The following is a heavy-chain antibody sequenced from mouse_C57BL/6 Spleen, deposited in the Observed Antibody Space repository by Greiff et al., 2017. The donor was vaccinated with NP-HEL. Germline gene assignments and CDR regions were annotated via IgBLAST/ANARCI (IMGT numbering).Heavy chain of an antibody. CDR1: GYTFTSYW. D-gene: IGHD2-5*01. V-gene: IGHV1-69*01. J-gene: IGHJ2*01. Sequence: QVQLQQPGAELVMPGASVKLSCKASGYTFTSYWMHWVKQRPGQGLEWIGEIDPSDSYTNYNQKFKGKSTLTVDKSSSTAYMQLSSLTSEDSAVYCCARSGSKYYFDYWGQGTTLTVSS. CDR3: ARSGSKYYFDY. CDR2: IDPSDSYT.